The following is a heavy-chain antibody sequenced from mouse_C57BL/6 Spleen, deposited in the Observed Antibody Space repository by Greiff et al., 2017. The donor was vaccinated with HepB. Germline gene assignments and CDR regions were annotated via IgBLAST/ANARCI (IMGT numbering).Heavy chain of an antibody. CDR2: IDPSDSYT. D-gene: IGHD3-2*02. Sequence: QVQLQQPGAELVKPGASVKLSCKASGYTFTSYWMQWVKQRPGQGLEWIGEIDPSDSYTNYTQKFKGKATLTVDTSSSTAYMQLSSLTSEDSAVYYCARGTAQATGYWGQGTTLTVSS. J-gene: IGHJ2*01. V-gene: IGHV1-50*01. CDR3: ARGTAQATGY. CDR1: GYTFTSYW.